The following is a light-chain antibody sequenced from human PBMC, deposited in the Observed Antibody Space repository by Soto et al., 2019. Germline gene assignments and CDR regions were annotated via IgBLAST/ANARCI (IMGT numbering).Light chain of an antibody. V-gene: IGKV3-20*01. CDR2: GAS. CDR1: QSVSSSTS. Sequence: EIVLTQSPGTLSLSPGERATLSCRASQSVSSSTSLAWYQQKTGQAPRLLIYGASSRAVGVPDRFSGSGSGTDFTLTISRLEPEDFAVYYCMQYGDSPLTFGGGTKVE. CDR3: MQYGDSPLT. J-gene: IGKJ4*01.